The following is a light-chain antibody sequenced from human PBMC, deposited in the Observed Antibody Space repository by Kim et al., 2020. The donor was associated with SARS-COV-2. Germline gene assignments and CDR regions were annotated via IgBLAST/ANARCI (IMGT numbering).Light chain of an antibody. CDR2: DVT. CDR1: SSDVGAYNY. CDR3: CSYAGSYSYV. J-gene: IGLJ1*01. Sequence: QSALTQPPSVSGSPGQSVTISCTGTSSDVGAYNYVSWYQQHPGKAPKLMIYDVTNRPSGVPDRFSGSKSGNTASLTISGLQAEDEADYYCCSYAGSYSYVFGTGTKVTVL. V-gene: IGLV2-11*01.